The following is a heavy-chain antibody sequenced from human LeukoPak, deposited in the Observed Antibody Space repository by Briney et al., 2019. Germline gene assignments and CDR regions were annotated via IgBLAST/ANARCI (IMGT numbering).Heavy chain of an antibody. V-gene: IGHV4-34*01. J-gene: IGHJ4*02. Sequence: SETLSLTCAVYGGSFSGYYWSWIRQPPGKGLEWIGEINHSGRTNYNPSLKSRVTISVDTSKNQFSLKLSSVTAADTAVYYCAVSGYDYDVDYWGQGTLVTVSS. D-gene: IGHD5-12*01. CDR3: AVSGYDYDVDY. CDR2: INHSGRT. CDR1: GGSFSGYY.